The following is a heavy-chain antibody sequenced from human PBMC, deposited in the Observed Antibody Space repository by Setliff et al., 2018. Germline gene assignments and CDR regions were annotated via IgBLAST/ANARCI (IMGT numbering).Heavy chain of an antibody. V-gene: IGHV1-18*01. CDR1: GYIFKSYG. CDR3: ARINFYVSSGYYYASDN. J-gene: IGHJ4*02. CDR2: ISSYNDVT. D-gene: IGHD3-22*01. Sequence: VASVKVSCKASGYIFKSYGISWVRQAPGQGLEWMGWISSYNDVTNYAQSFQGRVTMTTDTSKSAAYMELRSLRPDDTAVYYCARINFYVSSGYYYASDNWGQGTLVTVSS.